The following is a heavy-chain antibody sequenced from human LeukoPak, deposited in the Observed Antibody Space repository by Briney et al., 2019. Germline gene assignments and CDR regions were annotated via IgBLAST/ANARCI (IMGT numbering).Heavy chain of an antibody. CDR1: GYTVISYD. Sequence: SSVKVSCNASGYTVISYDINWVRQATGQGLEWMGFMNPNSGNTGYAQKFQGRVTMTRNTSASTAHMELSSLRSEDTAVYYCPREIHYRPDYWGQGTLVTVSS. D-gene: IGHD3-10*01. J-gene: IGHJ4*02. CDR2: MNPNSGNT. CDR3: PREIHYRPDY. V-gene: IGHV1-8*01.